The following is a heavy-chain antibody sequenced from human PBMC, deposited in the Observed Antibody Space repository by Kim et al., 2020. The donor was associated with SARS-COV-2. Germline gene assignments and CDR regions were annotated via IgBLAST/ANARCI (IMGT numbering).Heavy chain of an antibody. J-gene: IGHJ4*02. CDR3: AREYRSPSYFDY. D-gene: IGHD6-13*01. CDR1: GFTFSSYW. Sequence: GGSLRLSCEASGFTFSSYWMHWVRQAPGKGLVWVSRINSTGTSTTYADSVKGRFTISRDNAKNTLYLQMNSLRAEDTAVYYCAREYRSPSYFDYWGQGSPVAVCS. CDR2: INSTGTST. V-gene: IGHV3-74*01.